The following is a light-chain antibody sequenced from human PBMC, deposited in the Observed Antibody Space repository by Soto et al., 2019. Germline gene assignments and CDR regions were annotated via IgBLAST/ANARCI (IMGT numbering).Light chain of an antibody. Sequence: ITQAPATLSVSHGDRVTLSCRASQSVSSDLAWYQQKFGQAPRLLIYDAFSRATGIPDRFSASGSGTDFTLTISGLEPEDFAVYYCQQYKTFGQGTKVDI. CDR2: DAF. V-gene: IGKV3D-15*01. J-gene: IGKJ1*01. CDR1: QSVSSD. CDR3: QQYKT.